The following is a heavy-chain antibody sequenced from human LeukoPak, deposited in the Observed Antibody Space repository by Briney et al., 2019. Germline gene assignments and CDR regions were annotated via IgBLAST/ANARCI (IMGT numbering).Heavy chain of an antibody. CDR1: GFTFSSSS. D-gene: IGHD2-21*02. V-gene: IGHV3-7*01. J-gene: IGHJ3*02. CDR3: ARLGDPNAFDI. CDR2: IKQDGSEK. Sequence: GGSLRLSCAASGFTFSSSSMNWVRQAPGKGLEWVANIKQDGSEKYYVDSVKGRFTISRDNAKNSLYLQMNSLRAEDTAVYYCARLGDPNAFDIWGQGTMVTVSS.